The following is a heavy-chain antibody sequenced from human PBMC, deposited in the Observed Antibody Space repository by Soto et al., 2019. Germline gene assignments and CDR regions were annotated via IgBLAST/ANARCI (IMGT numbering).Heavy chain of an antibody. Sequence: GGSLRLSCAASGFTFSSYGMHWVRQAPGKGLEWVAVIWYDGSNKYYADSVKGRFTISRDNSKNTLYLQMNSLRAEDTAVYYCARETTVTTSNYYYYGMDVWGQGTTVTVSS. CDR2: IWYDGSNK. D-gene: IGHD4-17*01. CDR1: GFTFSSYG. V-gene: IGHV3-33*01. J-gene: IGHJ6*02. CDR3: ARETTVTTSNYYYYGMDV.